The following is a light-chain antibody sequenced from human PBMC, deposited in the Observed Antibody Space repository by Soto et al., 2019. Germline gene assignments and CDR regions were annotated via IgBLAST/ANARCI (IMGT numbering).Light chain of an antibody. CDR3: QSYDSRLSGWV. Sequence: QSVLTQPPSVSGAPGQRVTISCTGSSSNIGAGYDVHWYQQLPGTAPKLLIYGNSNRPSGVPYRFSGSKSGTSASLAITGLEAEDEADYYCQSYDSRLSGWVFGGGTKLTVL. CDR2: GNS. J-gene: IGLJ3*02. CDR1: SSNIGAGYD. V-gene: IGLV1-40*01.